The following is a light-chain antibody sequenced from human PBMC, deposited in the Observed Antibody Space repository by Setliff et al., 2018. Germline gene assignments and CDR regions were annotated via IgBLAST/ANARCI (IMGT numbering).Light chain of an antibody. V-gene: IGLV2-14*01. CDR2: EVT. CDR3: YSYTSSSTLL. CDR1: SSDVGAYNF. Sequence: QSALTQPASVSGSPGQSITIPCTGASSDVGAYNFVSWFQQHPGKAPKLIIYEVTNRPSGVSNRFSGSKSGNTASLTISGLQAEDEADYYCYSYTSSSTLLFGTGTKVTVL. J-gene: IGLJ1*01.